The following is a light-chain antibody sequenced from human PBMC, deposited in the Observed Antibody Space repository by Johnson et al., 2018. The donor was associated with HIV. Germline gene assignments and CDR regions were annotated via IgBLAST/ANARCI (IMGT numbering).Light chain of an antibody. J-gene: IGLJ1*01. Sequence: QSVLTQPPSVSAAPGQKVTISCSGGSSNIGSNYVSWYKQLPGTAPKLLIYENDKRPSGIRDRFSGSKSGTAATLAITGLQTGDEADYYCGTWDSSLSALYVFGTGTKVTVL. CDR1: SSNIGSNY. V-gene: IGLV1-51*02. CDR3: GTWDSSLSALYV. CDR2: END.